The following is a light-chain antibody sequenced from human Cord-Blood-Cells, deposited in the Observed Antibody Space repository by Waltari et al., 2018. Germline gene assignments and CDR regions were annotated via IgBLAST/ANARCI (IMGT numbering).Light chain of an antibody. J-gene: IGKJ1*01. CDR1: QSISSW. V-gene: IGKV1-5*03. CDR3: QQYNSYAWT. Sequence: IQMTQSPSTLSPSVGDIVTITCRASQSISSWLALYQQKPGKAPKLLIYKASSLESGVPSRFRGSGSGTEFTLTISSLQPDDFATYYCQQYNSYAWTFGQGTKVEIK. CDR2: KAS.